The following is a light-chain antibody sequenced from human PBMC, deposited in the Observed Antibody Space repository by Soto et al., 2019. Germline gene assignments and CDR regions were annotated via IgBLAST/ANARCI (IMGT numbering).Light chain of an antibody. CDR3: QQTYTTPQT. J-gene: IGKJ4*01. V-gene: IGKV1-39*01. CDR2: GAS. Sequence: DIQMTQSPSSLSASVGDRVTITCRASQSISIYLHWYQQKPGKAPKLLIYGASSLQSGVPSRFSGSGSGTDFTLTISSLQPEDFASYYCQQTYTTPQTFGGGTKVDIK. CDR1: QSISIY.